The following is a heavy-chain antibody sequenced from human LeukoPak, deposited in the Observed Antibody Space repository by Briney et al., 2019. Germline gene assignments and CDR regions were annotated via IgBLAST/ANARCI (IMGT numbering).Heavy chain of an antibody. V-gene: IGHV1-2*02. J-gene: IGHJ4*02. Sequence: RVSRKASVYTFTGFYMHWVRPAPGRGLGWMGWNNPNSGGTNYAQKFQGRVTMTRDTSISTAYMELSRLRSDDTAVYYCARESSSSLDYWGQGTLVTVSS. CDR3: ARESSSSLDY. D-gene: IGHD6-13*01. CDR1: VYTFTGFY. CDR2: NNPNSGGT.